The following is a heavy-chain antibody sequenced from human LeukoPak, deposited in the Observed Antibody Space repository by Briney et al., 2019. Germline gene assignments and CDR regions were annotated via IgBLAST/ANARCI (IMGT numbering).Heavy chain of an antibody. CDR2: VYTSGST. CDR1: GGSISSYY. D-gene: IGHD5-12*01. J-gene: IGHJ6*03. V-gene: IGHV4-4*09. CDR3: ARRSSGYDYYYFYYMDV. Sequence: SETLSLTCTVSGGSISSYYWNWIRQPPGKDLEWIGSVYTSGSTYYNPSLESRVTISVDTSKNQFSLKLSSVTAADTAVYYCARRSSGYDYYYFYYMDVWGKGTTVTVSS.